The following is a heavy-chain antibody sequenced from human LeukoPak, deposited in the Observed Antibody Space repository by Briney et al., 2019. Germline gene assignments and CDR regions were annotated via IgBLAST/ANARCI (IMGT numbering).Heavy chain of an antibody. CDR1: GGSISSSSYY. CDR3: ATPYSSSWFGFDY. J-gene: IGHJ4*02. Sequence: SETLSLTCTASGGSISSSSYYWGWIRQPPGKGLEWIGSIYYSGSTYYNPSLKSRVTISVDTSKNQFSLKLSSVTAADTAVYYCATPYSSSWFGFDYWGQGTLVTVSS. CDR2: IYYSGST. D-gene: IGHD6-13*01. V-gene: IGHV4-39*01.